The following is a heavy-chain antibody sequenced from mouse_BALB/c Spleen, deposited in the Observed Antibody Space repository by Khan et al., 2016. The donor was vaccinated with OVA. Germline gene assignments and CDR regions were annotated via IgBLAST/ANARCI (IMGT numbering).Heavy chain of an antibody. J-gene: IGHJ3*01. D-gene: IGHD1-1*01. CDR3: ARRNYIGVTCAY. CDR1: GYTFTDYY. V-gene: IGHV1-77*01. Sequence: QVQLQQSGAELARPGASVKLSGKASGYTFTDYYINWVKQRTGQGLEWIGEISPGSSDTYYNERFKGKATLTADKSSSTAYTQPSSPTSAASAVYVCARRNYIGVTCAYCGQATLVTVSA. CDR2: ISPGSSDT.